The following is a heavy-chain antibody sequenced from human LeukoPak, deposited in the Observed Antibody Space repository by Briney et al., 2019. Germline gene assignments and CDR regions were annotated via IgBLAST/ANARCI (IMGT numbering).Heavy chain of an antibody. J-gene: IGHJ4*02. CDR1: GGSFSGYY. D-gene: IGHD3-10*01. Sequence: SSETLSLTCAVYGGSFSGYYWSWIRQPPGKGLEWIGNVYYRGSTYYNPSLKSRVTISIDTSKKQFSLELSSVTAEDTAVYYCARVALLYFGESPRYLDSWGQGSPVTVSS. CDR3: ARVALLYFGESPRYLDS. V-gene: IGHV4-34*01. CDR2: VYYRGST.